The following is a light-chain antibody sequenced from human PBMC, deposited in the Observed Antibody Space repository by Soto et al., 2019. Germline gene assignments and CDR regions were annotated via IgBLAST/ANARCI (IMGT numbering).Light chain of an antibody. Sequence: DIVVTHTPATLSTYTHDILSVSFRASQYINTRLAWYQHRPGQAHRLLIYQTSIRAAGIPARFSASGTGTDFTLTISDVQPEDFAVYYCHQRQSWTRRFGQGTKVDIK. CDR2: QTS. J-gene: IGKJ1*01. V-gene: IGKV3-11*01. CDR1: QYINTR. CDR3: HQRQSWTRR.